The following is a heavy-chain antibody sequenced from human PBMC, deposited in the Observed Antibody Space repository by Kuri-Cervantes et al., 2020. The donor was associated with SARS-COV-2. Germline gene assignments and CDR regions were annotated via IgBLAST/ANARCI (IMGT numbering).Heavy chain of an antibody. D-gene: IGHD4-17*01. V-gene: IGHV1-69*13. Sequence: SAVNVSCKASGGTFSSYSISWVRQAPGQGLEWMGRIIPIFCTANYAQKFQGRVTITADESTSTAYMELSSLRSEDTAVYYCAWLTDYGVPFDYWGQGTLVTVSS. CDR1: GGTFSSYS. J-gene: IGHJ4*02. CDR3: AWLTDYGVPFDY. CDR2: IIPIFCTA.